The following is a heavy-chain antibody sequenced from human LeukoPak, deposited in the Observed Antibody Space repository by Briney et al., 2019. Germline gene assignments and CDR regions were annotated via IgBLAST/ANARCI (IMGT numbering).Heavy chain of an antibody. Sequence: PGGSLRLSCAASGFSINSYSMTWVRQAPGKGLEWVALISYDANIGSNKYYADSVKGRFTISRDNSKNTLYLQMNSLRAEDTAVYYCARDGGYDFWSGYYQDYWGQGTLVTVSS. D-gene: IGHD3-3*01. CDR3: ARDGGYDFWSGYYQDY. V-gene: IGHV3-30*03. J-gene: IGHJ4*02. CDR1: GFSINSYS. CDR2: ISYDANIGSNK.